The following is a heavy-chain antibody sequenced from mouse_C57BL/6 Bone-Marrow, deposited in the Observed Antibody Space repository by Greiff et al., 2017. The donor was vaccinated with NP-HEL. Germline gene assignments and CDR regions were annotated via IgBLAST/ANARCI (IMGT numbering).Heavy chain of an antibody. CDR3: ANYFGGAMDY. D-gene: IGHD1-1*01. CDR1: GFSLTSYG. V-gene: IGHV2-3*01. J-gene: IGHJ4*01. Sequence: VQLQQSGPGLVAPSQCLSITCTVSGFSLTSYGVRWVRQPPGKGLEWLGVIWGDGSTNYHTAPISRLSTSKANSKGQIFLKLNSLHTDDASTYYCANYFGGAMDYWGQGTSVTVSS. CDR2: IWGDGST.